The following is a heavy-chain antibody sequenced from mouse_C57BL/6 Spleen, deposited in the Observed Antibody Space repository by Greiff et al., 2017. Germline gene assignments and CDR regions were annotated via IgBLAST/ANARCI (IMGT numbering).Heavy chain of an antibody. Sequence: EVQLVESGGGLVKPGGSLKLSCAASGFTFSSYTMSWVRQTPEKRLEWVATISGGGGNTYYPDSVKGRFTISRDNAKNTLYLQMSSLRSEDTALFYCARQMGVRITTGLDYWGQGTTLTVSS. J-gene: IGHJ2*01. D-gene: IGHD1-1*01. CDR1: GFTFSSYT. CDR3: ARQMGVRITTGLDY. V-gene: IGHV5-9*01. CDR2: ISGGGGNT.